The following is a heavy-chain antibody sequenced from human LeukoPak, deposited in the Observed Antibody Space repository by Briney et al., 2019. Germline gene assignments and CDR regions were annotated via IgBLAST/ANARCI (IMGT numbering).Heavy chain of an antibody. J-gene: IGHJ6*03. D-gene: IGHD6-13*01. CDR3: ARVRRYSSSWPTHPVYYYYMDV. Sequence: GSLRLSCAASGFTFSSYSMNWVRQAPGKGLEWVSYISSSSSTIYYADSVKGRFTISRDNAKNSLYLQMNSLRAEDTAVYYCARVRRYSSSWPTHPVYYYYMDVWGKGTTVTVSS. CDR1: GFTFSSYS. CDR2: ISSSSSTI. V-gene: IGHV3-48*01.